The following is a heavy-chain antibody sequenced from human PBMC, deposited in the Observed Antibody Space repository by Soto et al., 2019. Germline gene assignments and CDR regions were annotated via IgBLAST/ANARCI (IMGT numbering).Heavy chain of an antibody. CDR2: ISAYNGNT. D-gene: IGHD2-15*01. CDR1: GYTFTSYG. Sequence: ASVKVSCKASGYTFTSYGISWVRQAPGQGLEWMGWISAYNGNTNYAQKLQGRVTMTTDTSTSTAYMELRSLRSDDTAVYYCAMVGYCSGGSCYSGYYFDYWGQGTLVTVSS. CDR3: AMVGYCSGGSCYSGYYFDY. J-gene: IGHJ4*02. V-gene: IGHV1-18*01.